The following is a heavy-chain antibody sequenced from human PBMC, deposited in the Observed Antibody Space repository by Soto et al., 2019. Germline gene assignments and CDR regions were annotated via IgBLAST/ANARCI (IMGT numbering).Heavy chain of an antibody. Sequence: GGSLRLSCAASGFTFSSYAMHWVRQAPGKGLEWVAVISYDGSNKYYADSVKGRFTISRDNSKNTLYLQRTSLRAEDTAVYYWARDRKGRYCSGGSCYYFDYWGQGTLVTVSS. CDR1: GFTFSSYA. CDR3: ARDRKGRYCSGGSCYYFDY. D-gene: IGHD2-15*01. CDR2: ISYDGSNK. J-gene: IGHJ4*02. V-gene: IGHV3-30-3*01.